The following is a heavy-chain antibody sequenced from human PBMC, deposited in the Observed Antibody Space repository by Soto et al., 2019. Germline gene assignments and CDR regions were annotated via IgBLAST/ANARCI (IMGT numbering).Heavy chain of an antibody. V-gene: IGHV3-9*01. CDR1: GFPFDDYA. CDR3: AKDSEVAAILGGYFDY. D-gene: IGHD2-15*01. CDR2: ISWNSGSI. Sequence: GGSLRLSCAASGFPFDDYAMHWVRQAPGKGLEWVSGISWNSGSIGYADSVKGRFTISRDNAKNSLYLQMNSLRAEDTALYYCAKDSEVAAILGGYFDYWGQGTLVTVSS. J-gene: IGHJ4*02.